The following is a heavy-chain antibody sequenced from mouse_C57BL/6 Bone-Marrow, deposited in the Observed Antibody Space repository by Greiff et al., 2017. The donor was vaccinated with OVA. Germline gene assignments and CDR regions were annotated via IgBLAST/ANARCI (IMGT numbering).Heavy chain of an antibody. J-gene: IGHJ2*01. D-gene: IGHD2-4*01. Sequence: QVQLKQPGAELVKPGASVKMSCKASGYTFTSYWITWVKQRPGQGLEWIGDIYPGSGSTNYNEKFKSKATLTVDTSSSTAYMQLSSLTSEDSAVYYCARRGKVYDYDEGVDYWGQGTTLTVSS. CDR3: ARRGKVYDYDEGVDY. CDR1: GYTFTSYW. V-gene: IGHV1-55*01. CDR2: IYPGSGST.